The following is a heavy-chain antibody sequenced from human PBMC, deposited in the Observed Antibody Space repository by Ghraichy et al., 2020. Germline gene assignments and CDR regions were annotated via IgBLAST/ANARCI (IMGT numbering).Heavy chain of an antibody. CDR2: MNPNSGNT. V-gene: IGHV1-8*01. D-gene: IGHD2-2*01. J-gene: IGHJ6*02. CDR3: ARAWFDFDDIVVVPAAANSNYYYYYGMDV. CDR1: GYTFTSYD. Sequence: ASVKVSCKASGYTFTSYDINWVRQATGQGLEWMGWMNPNSGNTGYAQKFQGRVTMTRNTSISTAYMELSSLRSEDTAVYYCARAWFDFDDIVVVPAAANSNYYYYYGMDVWGQGTTVTVSS.